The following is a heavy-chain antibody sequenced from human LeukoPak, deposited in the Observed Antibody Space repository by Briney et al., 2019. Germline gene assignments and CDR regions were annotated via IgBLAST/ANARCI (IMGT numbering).Heavy chain of an antibody. V-gene: IGHV4-39*01. J-gene: IGHJ4*02. D-gene: IGHD1-1*01. Sequence: PSETLSLTCTDSGGSISSSSYYWGWIRQPPGKGLEWIGNIYYSGSTYYNPSLKSRVTISVDTSKNQFPLKLSSVTAADTAVYYCARGKKNGPPKYYFDYWGQGTLVPVSS. CDR1: GGSISSSSYY. CDR3: ARGKKNGPPKYYFDY. CDR2: IYYSGST.